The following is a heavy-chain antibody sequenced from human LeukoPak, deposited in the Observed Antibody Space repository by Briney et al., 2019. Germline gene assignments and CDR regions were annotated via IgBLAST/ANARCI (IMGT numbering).Heavy chain of an antibody. CDR1: GGSINNYY. J-gene: IGHJ5*02. D-gene: IGHD2-15*01. CDR2: IYYSGST. V-gene: IGHV4-59*01. CDR3: ARGGGRNWFDP. Sequence: PSETLSLTCTVSGGSINNYYWSWIRQPPGKGLEWIGYIYYSGSTNYNPSLKSRVTISVDTSKNQFSLKLSSVTAADTAVYYCARGGGRNWFDPWGQGTLVTVSS.